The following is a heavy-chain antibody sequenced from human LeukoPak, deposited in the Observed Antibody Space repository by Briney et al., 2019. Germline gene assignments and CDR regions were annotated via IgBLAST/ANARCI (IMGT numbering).Heavy chain of an antibody. CDR3: ARGGSH. D-gene: IGHD6-19*01. CDR1: GFIFGSYW. Sequence: GGSLRLSCVGSGFIFGSYWMNWVRQAPGKGLEWVANIKQDGSEEDYVDSVKGRFTISRDNAKSSLYLQMNSLRAEDTAVYYCARGGSHWGQGILVTVSS. CDR2: IKQDGSEE. J-gene: IGHJ4*02. V-gene: IGHV3-7*01.